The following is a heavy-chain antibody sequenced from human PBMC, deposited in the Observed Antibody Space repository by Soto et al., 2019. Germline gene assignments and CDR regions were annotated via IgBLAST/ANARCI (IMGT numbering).Heavy chain of an antibody. CDR1: GGSISSSSYY. D-gene: IGHD3-3*01. J-gene: IGHJ6*03. CDR2: IYYSGST. V-gene: IGHV4-39*01. CDR3: ARQLKRFLGWFERYYYMDV. Sequence: SETLSLTCTVSGGSISSSSYYWGWIRQPPGKGLEWIGSIYYSGSTYYNPSLKSRVTISVDTSKNQFSLKLSSVTAADTAVYYCARQLKRFLGWFERYYYMDVWGKGTTVTVSS.